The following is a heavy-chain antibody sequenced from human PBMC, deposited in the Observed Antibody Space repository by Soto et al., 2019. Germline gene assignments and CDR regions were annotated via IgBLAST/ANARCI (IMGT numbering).Heavy chain of an antibody. J-gene: IGHJ6*02. CDR3: ARGSSIAGLYYGMDV. D-gene: IGHD6-6*01. V-gene: IGHV4-31*03. CDR2: NYYSGIT. CDR1: GGSISSGGYY. Sequence: QVQLQESGPGLVKPSQTLSLTCTVSGGSISSGGYYWTWIRQHPGKGLEWIGYNYYSGITYYNPSLKTRVTISPDTSKNQFSLKLSSVTAADTAGYYCARGSSIAGLYYGMDVWGQGTTVTVSS.